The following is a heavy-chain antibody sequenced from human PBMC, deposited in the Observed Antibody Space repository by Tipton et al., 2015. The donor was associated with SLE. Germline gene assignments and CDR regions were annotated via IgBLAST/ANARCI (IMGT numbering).Heavy chain of an antibody. CDR3: AREVPWAEAFDI. J-gene: IGHJ3*02. Sequence: SLRLSCAASGLTFDDYAMHWVRQAPGKGLEWVAVISYDGSNKYYADSVKGRFTISRDNSKNTLYLQMNSLRAEDTAVYYCAREVPWAEAFDIWGQGTMVTVSS. D-gene: IGHD1-1*01. V-gene: IGHV3-30*04. CDR2: ISYDGSNK. CDR1: GLTFDDYA.